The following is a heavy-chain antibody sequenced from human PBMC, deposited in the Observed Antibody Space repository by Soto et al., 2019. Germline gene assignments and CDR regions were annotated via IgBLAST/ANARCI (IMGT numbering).Heavy chain of an antibody. D-gene: IGHD6-13*01. V-gene: IGHV3-9*01. CDR1: GFTFDDYA. CDR2: ISWNSGSI. Sequence: EVQLVESGGGLVQPGRSLRLSCAASGFTFDDYAMHWVRQAPGKGLEWVSGISWNSGSIGYAGSVKGRFTISRDNAKNSLYLKMNSLRAEDTALYYCAKGKTYSSSWYSYFQHWGQGTLVTVSS. CDR3: AKGKTYSSSWYSYFQH. J-gene: IGHJ1*01.